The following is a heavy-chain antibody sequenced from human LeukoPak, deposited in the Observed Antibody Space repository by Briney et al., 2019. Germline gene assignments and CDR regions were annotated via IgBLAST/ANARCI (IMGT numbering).Heavy chain of an antibody. J-gene: IGHJ4*02. CDR2: IYSGGST. V-gene: IGHV3-66*01. CDR3: ASSVGATASDY. CDR1: GFTVSSNY. D-gene: IGHD1-26*01. Sequence: GGSLRLSCAASGFTVSSNYKSWVRQAPGKGLEWVSVIYSGGSTYYADSVKGRFTISRDNSKNTLYLQMNSLRAEDTAVYYCASSVGATASDYWGQGTLVTVSS.